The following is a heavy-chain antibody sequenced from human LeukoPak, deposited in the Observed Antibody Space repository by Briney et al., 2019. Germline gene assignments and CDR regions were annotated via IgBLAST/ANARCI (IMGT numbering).Heavy chain of an antibody. Sequence: GGSLRLSCAASGFTFSSYAMSWVRQAPGKGLEWVANIKQDGSEKYYVDSVKGRFTISRDNAKNSLYLQMNSLRAEDTAVYYCARDLSYYDFWSGYYTGDYFDYWSQGTLVTVSS. CDR2: IKQDGSEK. V-gene: IGHV3-7*01. CDR3: ARDLSYYDFWSGYYTGDYFDY. J-gene: IGHJ4*02. D-gene: IGHD3-3*01. CDR1: GFTFSSYA.